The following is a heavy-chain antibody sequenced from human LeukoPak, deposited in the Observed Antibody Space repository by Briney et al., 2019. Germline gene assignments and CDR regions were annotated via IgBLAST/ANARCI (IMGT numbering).Heavy chain of an antibody. D-gene: IGHD1-26*01. CDR3: PPRIVGGAAFYSSAS. CDR2: IYPGDSDT. J-gene: IGHJ5*02. V-gene: IGHV5-51*01. Sequence: PGEALKISCKGSGYNFTNKWIGWVRQMPGKGLAWMGIIYPGDSDTRYSPSLQGQVTISADKSISTPYPQWSSLKASDPALYPPPPRIVGGAAFYSSASWAQGTLVT. CDR1: GYNFTNKW.